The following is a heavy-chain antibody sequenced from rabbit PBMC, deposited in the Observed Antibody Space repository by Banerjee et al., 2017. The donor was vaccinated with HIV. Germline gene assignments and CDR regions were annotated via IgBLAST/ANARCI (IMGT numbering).Heavy chain of an antibody. Sequence: QEQLVESGGDLVKPEGSLTLTCTASGFSFTNKYVMCWVRQAPGKGLEWIACINTSSGNTVYASWAKGRFTISKTSSTTVTLQMTSLTAADTATYFCARGGASGYNFNLWGPGTLVTVS. CDR3: ARGGASGYNFNL. CDR2: INTSSGNT. J-gene: IGHJ4*01. CDR1: GFSFTNKYV. V-gene: IGHV1S45*01. D-gene: IGHD1-1*01.